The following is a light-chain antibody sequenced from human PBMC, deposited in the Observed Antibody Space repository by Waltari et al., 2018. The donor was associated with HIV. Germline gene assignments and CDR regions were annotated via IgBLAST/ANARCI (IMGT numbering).Light chain of an antibody. CDR3: SSYTSSITPLV. V-gene: IGLV2-14*01. Sequence: QSALTQPASVSGSPGQSITISCTGTSSDVGGYNYVSWYQHHPGKAPKLLSYEVNNRPLWVANCFSGSKSGNTASLTISGLQAEDEADYYCSSYTSSITPLVFGTGTKVTVL. J-gene: IGLJ1*01. CDR1: SSDVGGYNY. CDR2: EVN.